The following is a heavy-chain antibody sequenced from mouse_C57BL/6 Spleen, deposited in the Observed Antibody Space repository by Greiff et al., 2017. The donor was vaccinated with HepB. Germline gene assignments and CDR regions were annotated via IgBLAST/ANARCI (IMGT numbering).Heavy chain of an antibody. Sequence: VQLQQPGAELVRPGSSVKLSCKASGYTFTSYWMDWVKQRPGQGLEWIGNIYPSDSETHYNQKFKDKATLTVDKSSSTAYMQLSSLTSEDSAVYYCARGGDYLDYWGQGTTLTVSS. J-gene: IGHJ2*01. V-gene: IGHV1-61*01. CDR1: GYTFTSYW. CDR2: IYPSDSET. CDR3: ARGGDYLDY.